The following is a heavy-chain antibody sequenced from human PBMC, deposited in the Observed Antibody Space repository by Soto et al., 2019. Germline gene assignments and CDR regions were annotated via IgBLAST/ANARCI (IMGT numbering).Heavy chain of an antibody. D-gene: IGHD5-12*01. CDR3: ARDRGEWLQVVYYYNGMDV. CDR2: INPNSGGT. CDR1: GSTFTGYY. Sequence: ASVKVSCKASGSTFTGYYMHWVRQAPGQGLEWMGWINPNSGGTNYAQKFQGRVTMTRDTSISTAYMELSRLRSDDTAVYYCARDRGEWLQVVYYYNGMDVWGQGTTVTVSS. J-gene: IGHJ6*02. V-gene: IGHV1-2*02.